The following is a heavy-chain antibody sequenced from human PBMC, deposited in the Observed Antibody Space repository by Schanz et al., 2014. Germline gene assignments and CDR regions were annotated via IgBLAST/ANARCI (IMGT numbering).Heavy chain of an antibody. CDR1: GFTFSSYA. CDR2: ISGSGGST. D-gene: IGHD2-8*01. V-gene: IGHV3-23*04. J-gene: IGHJ3*01. Sequence: EVQLVESGGGLVQPGGPLRLSCAASGFTFSSYAMSWVRQAPGKGLEWVSAISGSGGSTYYADSVKGRFTISRDNSKNTLFLQMNSLETEDTADYYCTTDNGHFAFDYWGQGTMVTVSS. CDR3: TTDNGHFAFDY.